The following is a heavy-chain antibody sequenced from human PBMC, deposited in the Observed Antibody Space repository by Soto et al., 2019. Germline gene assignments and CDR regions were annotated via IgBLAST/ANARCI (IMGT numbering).Heavy chain of an antibody. CDR3: ATYSSPVDY. Sequence: EVQLLESGGGLVQPGGSLRLSCAASEFSFSSYALNWVRQAPGKGLEWVSAISATGTTTYYAASVKGRFTISRDNSKRTLFLQMDSRSPEDTAVYYCATYSSPVDYWGQGTLVTVSS. CDR1: EFSFSSYA. V-gene: IGHV3-23*01. J-gene: IGHJ4*02. CDR2: ISATGTTT. D-gene: IGHD6-13*01.